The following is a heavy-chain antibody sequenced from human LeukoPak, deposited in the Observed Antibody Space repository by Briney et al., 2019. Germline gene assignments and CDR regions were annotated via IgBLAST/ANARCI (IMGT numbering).Heavy chain of an antibody. CDR2: IRHDGSNK. V-gene: IGHV3-30*02. CDR3: ANGDGSGSPLDY. D-gene: IGHD3-10*01. CDR1: GFIFSTYG. Sequence: PGGSLRLSCAASGFIFSTYGMYWVRQAPGKGLEWVAFIRHDGSNKYYADSVKGRFTISRDNSKNTLYLQMNSLRAEDTAVYYCANGDGSGSPLDYWGQGTLVTVSS. J-gene: IGHJ4*02.